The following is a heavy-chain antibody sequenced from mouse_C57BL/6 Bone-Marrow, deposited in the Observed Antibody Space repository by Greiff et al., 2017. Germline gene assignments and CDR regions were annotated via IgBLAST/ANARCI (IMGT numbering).Heavy chain of an antibody. CDR2: ILWDDDQ. CDR1: GFSLSTFGMG. J-gene: IGHJ4*01. Sequence: QVTLKVSGPGILQPSQTLSLTCSFSGFSLSTFGMGLGWIRPPSGKGLEWLAHILWDDDQYYNPALKRPLTISKYTSKNQIFLKIAKVDTADAATYYCARSDYDYDGGGAMDYWGQGTSVTVSS. CDR3: ARSDYDYDGGGAMDY. D-gene: IGHD2-4*01. V-gene: IGHV8-8*01.